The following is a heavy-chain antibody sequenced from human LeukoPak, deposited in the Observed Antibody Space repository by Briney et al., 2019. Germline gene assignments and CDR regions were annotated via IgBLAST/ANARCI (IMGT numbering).Heavy chain of an antibody. V-gene: IGHV4-38-2*02. CDR3: ARLSSGYYHYYYYYMDV. CDR2: IFHSGST. Sequence: SETLSLTCTVSGFSVSSGYYWVWIRQPPGKGLEWIGSIFHSGSTYYNPSLKSRVTISVDTSKNQFSLKLSSVTAADTAVYYCARLSSGYYHYYYYYMDVWGKGTTVTISS. J-gene: IGHJ6*03. CDR1: GFSVSSGYY. D-gene: IGHD3-22*01.